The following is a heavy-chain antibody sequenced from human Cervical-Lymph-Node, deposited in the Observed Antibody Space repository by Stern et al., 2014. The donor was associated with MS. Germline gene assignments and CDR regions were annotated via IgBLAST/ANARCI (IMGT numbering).Heavy chain of an antibody. D-gene: IGHD6-13*01. CDR3: ASAYSSSHYYFDY. Sequence: VHLGESGGGVVQPGRSLRLSCAASGFRFSRYAMHWVRQAPGKGLEWEALIWYDESNPYYADSVTGRFTISRDNFKNTLYLQMNSLRAEDTAVYYCASAYSSSHYYFDYWGQGTLVTVSS. CDR2: IWYDESNP. V-gene: IGHV3-33*01. CDR1: GFRFSRYA. J-gene: IGHJ4*02.